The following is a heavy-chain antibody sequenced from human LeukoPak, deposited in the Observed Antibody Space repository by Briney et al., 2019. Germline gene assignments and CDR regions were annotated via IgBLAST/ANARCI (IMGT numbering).Heavy chain of an antibody. V-gene: IGHV3-30*02. CDR2: IRFDGSIK. Sequence: GGSLRLSCVASGFTFSNYAMHWVRQAQGLEWVALIRFDGSIKYYGDSVKGRFAISRDNSKNTAYLQMNSLRGDDTGVYYCAKGGLWELLHNAMDVWGNGTTVTVSS. J-gene: IGHJ6*03. CDR3: AKGGLWELLHNAMDV. D-gene: IGHD1-26*01. CDR1: GFTFSNYA.